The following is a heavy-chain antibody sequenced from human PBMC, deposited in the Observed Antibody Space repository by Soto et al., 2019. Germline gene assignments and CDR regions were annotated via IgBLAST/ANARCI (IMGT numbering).Heavy chain of an antibody. J-gene: IGHJ5*02. V-gene: IGHV1-3*01. CDR3: AKLTT. CDR1: GYIFTTYA. Sequence: GASVKVSCKASGYIFTTYAIHWVRQAPGQRLEWMGWINAGNGNTNYSQNFQDRVTITRDTSASTAYMELSSLTSEDTAVYYCAKLTTWGQGTLVTVSS. CDR2: INAGNGNT. D-gene: IGHD3-9*01.